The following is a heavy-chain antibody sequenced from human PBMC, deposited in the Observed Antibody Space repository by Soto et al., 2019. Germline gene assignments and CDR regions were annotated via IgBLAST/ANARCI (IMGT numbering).Heavy chain of an antibody. D-gene: IGHD6-19*01. J-gene: IGHJ4*02. V-gene: IGHV4-34*01. CDR1: NGSFSDYF. CDR3: ARGKSSGPLDGCDS. Sequence: QVHLQQWGAGLLKPSETLSLTCGVYNGSFSDYFWNWIRQPPGKGLEWIGEIKESGFATYNPSLNGRVTMSVDTANNQFSLKVTSVTAADTAVYYCARGKSSGPLDGCDSWGQGTLVTVSS. CDR2: IKESGFA.